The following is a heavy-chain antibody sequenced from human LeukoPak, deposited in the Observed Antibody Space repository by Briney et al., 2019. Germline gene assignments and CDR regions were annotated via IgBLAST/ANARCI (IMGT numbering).Heavy chain of an antibody. J-gene: IGHJ4*02. CDR2: IYPGDSDT. V-gene: IGHV5-51*01. CDR3: ARRGRGYCSGGSCYVDY. Sequence: GESLKISCKGSGYSFTSYWIGWVRQMPGKGLEWMGIIYPGDSDTRCSPSFQGQVTISADKSISTAYLQWSSLKASDTAMYYCARRGRGYCSGGSCYVDYWGQGTLVTVSS. D-gene: IGHD2-15*01. CDR1: GYSFTSYW.